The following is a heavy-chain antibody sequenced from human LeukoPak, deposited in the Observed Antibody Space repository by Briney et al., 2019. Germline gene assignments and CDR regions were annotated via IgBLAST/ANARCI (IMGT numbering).Heavy chain of an antibody. CDR2: IYPGDSDT. Sequence: GESLQISCEGSGYSFTSYWIGWVRQLPGKGLEWMGIIYPGDSDTRYSPSFQGQVTISADKSISTAYLQWSSLKASDTAMYYCARHVGRLVSDYWGQGTLVTVSS. V-gene: IGHV5-51*01. D-gene: IGHD6-19*01. J-gene: IGHJ4*02. CDR3: ARHVGRLVSDY. CDR1: GYSFTSYW.